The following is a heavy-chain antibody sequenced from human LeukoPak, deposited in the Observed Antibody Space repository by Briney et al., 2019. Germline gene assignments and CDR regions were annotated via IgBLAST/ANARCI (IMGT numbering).Heavy chain of an antibody. V-gene: IGHV4-34*01. CDR3: ARPGGFYYDSSGYFDY. D-gene: IGHD3-22*01. Sequence: SETLSLTCAVYGGSFSGYYWSWIRQPPGKGLEWIGEINHSGSTNYNPSLKSRVTISVDTSKNQFSLKLSSVTAADTAVYYCARPGGFYYDSSGYFDYWGQGTLVTVSS. J-gene: IGHJ4*02. CDR2: INHSGST. CDR1: GGSFSGYY.